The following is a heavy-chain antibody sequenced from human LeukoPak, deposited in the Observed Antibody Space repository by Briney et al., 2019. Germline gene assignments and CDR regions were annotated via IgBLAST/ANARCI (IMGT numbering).Heavy chain of an antibody. Sequence: ASVKVSCKASGYTFTSYDINGVRQATGQGLEWMGWMNPNWGNTGYAQKFQGRGTMTRNTSISTAYMELSSLRSEDTAVYYCARVREYSSSHKGYYYYYYGMDVWRQGTTVTVSS. CDR2: MNPNWGNT. V-gene: IGHV1-8*01. J-gene: IGHJ6*02. CDR3: ARVREYSSSHKGYYYYYYGMDV. CDR1: GYTFTSYD. D-gene: IGHD6-6*01.